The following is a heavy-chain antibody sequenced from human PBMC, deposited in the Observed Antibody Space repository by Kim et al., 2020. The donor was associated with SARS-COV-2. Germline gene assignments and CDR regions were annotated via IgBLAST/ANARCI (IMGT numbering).Heavy chain of an antibody. CDR3: VKWAISPHYYFDS. J-gene: IGHJ4*01. D-gene: IGHD2-21*01. CDR1: GFSISSYW. CDR2: IHPDGSEK. Sequence: GGSLRLSCGASGFSISSYWMSWVRQAPGKGLEWVANIHPDGSEKYYVDSVKGRFTISRDNADYSLYLQMNSLRAEDTAVYYCVKWAISPHYYFDSWGHGTLVTVSS. V-gene: IGHV3-7*01.